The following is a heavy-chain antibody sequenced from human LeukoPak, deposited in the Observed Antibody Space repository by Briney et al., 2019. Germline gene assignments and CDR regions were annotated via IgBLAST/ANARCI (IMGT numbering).Heavy chain of an antibody. CDR3: ARGPGEGGSSGYYYGKPEDPAEYDFDY. CDR2: INPSGGRT. CDR1: GYTFTSYY. J-gene: IGHJ4*02. Sequence: ASVKVSCKTSGYTFTSYYMHWVRQAPGQGLEWMGIINPSGGRTSYAQKFQGRVTMTRDMSTSTVYMELSSLRSEATAVYYCARGPGEGGSSGYYYGKPEDPAEYDFDYWGQGTLVTVSS. V-gene: IGHV1-46*01. D-gene: IGHD3-22*01.